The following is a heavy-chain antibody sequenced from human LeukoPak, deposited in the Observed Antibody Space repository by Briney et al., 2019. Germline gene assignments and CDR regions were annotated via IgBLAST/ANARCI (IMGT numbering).Heavy chain of an antibody. D-gene: IGHD3-10*01. V-gene: IGHV7-4-1*02. CDR1: GYTFTSYA. CDR2: INTNTGNP. J-gene: IGHJ4*02. CDR3: ARGHTNYYGTGSYPGY. Sequence: ASVKVSCKASGYTFTSYATNWVRQAPGQGLEWMGWINTNTGNPTYAQGFTGRFVFSLDTSVSTAYLQISSLKAEDIAVYYCARGHTNYYGTGSYPGYWGQGTLVTVSS.